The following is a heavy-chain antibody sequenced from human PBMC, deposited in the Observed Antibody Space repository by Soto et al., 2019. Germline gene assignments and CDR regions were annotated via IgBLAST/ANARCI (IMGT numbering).Heavy chain of an antibody. CDR2: IKQDGSEK. CDR3: ARGGTGVGADAFDI. J-gene: IGHJ3*02. D-gene: IGHD1-26*01. Sequence: GGSLRLSCAASGFTFSSYWMSWVRQAPGKGLEWVANIKQDGSEKYYVDSVKGRFTISRDNAKNSLYLQRNSMRAEVTAVYYCARGGTGVGADAFDIWGQGTMVTVSS. V-gene: IGHV3-7*01. CDR1: GFTFSSYW.